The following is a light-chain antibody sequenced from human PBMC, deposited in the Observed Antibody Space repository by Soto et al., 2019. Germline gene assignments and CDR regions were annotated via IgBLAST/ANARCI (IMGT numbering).Light chain of an antibody. Sequence: ENLFSQSPVTLSFSPGEKDPPSCRASQSVSSYLAWYQQKPGQAPRLLIYDASNRATGIPARFSGSGSGTDFTLTISSLEPEDFADYYCQQRGNWPLTFGGGTKVDIK. CDR2: DAS. CDR3: QQRGNWPLT. CDR1: QSVSSY. V-gene: IGKV3-11*01. J-gene: IGKJ4*01.